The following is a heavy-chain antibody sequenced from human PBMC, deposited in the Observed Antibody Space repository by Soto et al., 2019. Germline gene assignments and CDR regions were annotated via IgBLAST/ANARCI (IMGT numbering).Heavy chain of an antibody. CDR2: INYSGSA. V-gene: IGHV4-59*12. CDR3: ARLFTGALRLNWFDP. CDR1: GGSISSYY. D-gene: IGHD6-25*01. J-gene: IGHJ5*02. Sequence: SETLSLTCTVSGGSISSYYWSWMRQPPGKGLEWIAYINYSGSANYNPSLKSRVTISVDTSKSQFSLKLSSVTAADTAVYYCARLFTGALRLNWFDPWGQGTLVTISS.